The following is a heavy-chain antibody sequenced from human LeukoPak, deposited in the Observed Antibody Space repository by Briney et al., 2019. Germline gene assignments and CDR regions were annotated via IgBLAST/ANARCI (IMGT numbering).Heavy chain of an antibody. CDR3: ARDRYDYWTSYSSYYFDF. J-gene: IGHJ4*01. V-gene: IGHV3-11*04. Sequence: GGSLRLSCAASGFTFNDYYMSWIRQAPGKGLEWISYISGTGSTTNYADSVQGRFTISRDNANKSLYLEMDSLRAEDTAVYYCARDRYDYWTSYSSYYFDFWGHGTLVTVSS. D-gene: IGHD3/OR15-3a*01. CDR2: ISGTGSTT. CDR1: GFTFNDYY.